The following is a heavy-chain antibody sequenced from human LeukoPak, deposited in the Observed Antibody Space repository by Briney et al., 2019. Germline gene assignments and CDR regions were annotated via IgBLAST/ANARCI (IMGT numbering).Heavy chain of an antibody. V-gene: IGHV4-34*01. J-gene: IGHJ6*03. Sequence: PSETLSLTCAVYGGSFSGYYWSWIRQPPGKGLEWIGEINHSGRTNYNPSLKSRVTISVDTSKNQFSLKLSSVTAADTAVYYCARGGRAVPAAPVLQNYYYYYYMDVWGKGTTVTVSS. D-gene: IGHD2-2*01. CDR2: INHSGRT. CDR1: GGSFSGYY. CDR3: ARGGRAVPAAPVLQNYYYYYYMDV.